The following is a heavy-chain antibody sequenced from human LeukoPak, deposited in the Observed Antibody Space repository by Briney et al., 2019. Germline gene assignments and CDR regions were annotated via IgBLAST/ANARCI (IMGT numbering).Heavy chain of an antibody. Sequence: AASVKVSCKASGYTFTSYGISWVRQAPGQGLEWMGWINPNSGGTNYAQKFQGWVTMTRDTSISTAYVELSRPRSDDTAVYYCARSDSGSGWYYFDYWGQGTLVTVSS. V-gene: IGHV1-2*04. CDR1: GYTFTSYG. CDR2: INPNSGGT. D-gene: IGHD6-19*01. J-gene: IGHJ4*02. CDR3: ARSDSGSGWYYFDY.